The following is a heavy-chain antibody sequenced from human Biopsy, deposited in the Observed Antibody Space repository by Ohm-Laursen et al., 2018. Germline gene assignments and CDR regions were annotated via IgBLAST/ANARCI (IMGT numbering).Heavy chain of an antibody. CDR1: GGSFSGYY. J-gene: IGHJ6*02. CDR3: ARAYYYGAGSFYSPWMEV. Sequence: SDTLSLTCAVYGGSFSGYYWTWIRQPPGKGLEWIGEINHRGSASYNPSLKSRITVLVDTSKNQFSLKLRSVSAADTATYYCARAYYYGAGSFYSPWMEVWGQGTTVSVS. V-gene: IGHV4-34*01. CDR2: INHRGSA. D-gene: IGHD3-10*01.